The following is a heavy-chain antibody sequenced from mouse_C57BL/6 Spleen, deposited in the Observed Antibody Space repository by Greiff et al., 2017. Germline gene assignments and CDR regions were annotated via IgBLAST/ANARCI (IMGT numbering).Heavy chain of an antibody. CDR2: IDPANGNT. V-gene: IGHV14-3*01. CDR3: ARSDCYRYFDY. D-gene: IGHD2-3*01. CDR1: GFNIKNTY. Sequence: VQLQQSVPELVRPGASVKMTCTASGFNIKNTYMHWVKQRPEKGLEWIGGIDPANGNTKYAPKFPGKGTRTADNSSNTAFLQHRSLTSEDTAVYYCARSDCYRYFDYWGQGTTLTVSS. J-gene: IGHJ2*01.